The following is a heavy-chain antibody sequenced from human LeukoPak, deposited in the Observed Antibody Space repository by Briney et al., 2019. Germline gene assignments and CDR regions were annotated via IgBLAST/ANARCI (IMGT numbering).Heavy chain of an antibody. V-gene: IGHV4-61*01. CDR1: GGSVRSDNYY. J-gene: IGHJ4*02. CDR2: IYYSGST. Sequence: SETLSLTCIVSGGSVRSDNYYWSWIRQLPGRGLEWIGYIYYSGSTNYNPSLKSRITISVDTSKNQFSLKLSSVTAADTAVYYCAKGGHSSGWYHDYWGQGTLVTVSS. CDR3: AKGGHSSGWYHDY. D-gene: IGHD6-19*01.